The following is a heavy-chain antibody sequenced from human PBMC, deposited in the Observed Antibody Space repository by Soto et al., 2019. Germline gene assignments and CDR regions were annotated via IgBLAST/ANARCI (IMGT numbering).Heavy chain of an antibody. CDR3: TRHEDLSSGWPAGY. Sequence: GGSLRLSCAASGFTFSGSAMHWVRQASGKGLEWVGRIRSKANSYATAYAASVKGRFTISRDDSKNTAYLQMNSLKTEDTAVYYCTRHEDLSSGWPAGYWGQGTLVTVSS. J-gene: IGHJ4*02. V-gene: IGHV3-73*01. CDR2: IRSKANSYAT. CDR1: GFTFSGSA. D-gene: IGHD6-19*01.